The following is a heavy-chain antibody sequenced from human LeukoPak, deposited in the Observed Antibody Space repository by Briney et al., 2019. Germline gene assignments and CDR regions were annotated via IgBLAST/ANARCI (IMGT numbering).Heavy chain of an antibody. CDR2: LSPNSGVT. Sequence: ASVKVSCKASGYTFTVNYIHWVRQAPGQGLEWVGWLSPNSGVTHFAQKFQGRVTMTRDTSIGTAYMEQNSLEFDDTAVYYCARGAGSSWFDYWGQGTLVTVSS. CDR1: GYTFTVNY. V-gene: IGHV1-2*02. CDR3: ARGAGSSWFDY. D-gene: IGHD6-13*01. J-gene: IGHJ4*02.